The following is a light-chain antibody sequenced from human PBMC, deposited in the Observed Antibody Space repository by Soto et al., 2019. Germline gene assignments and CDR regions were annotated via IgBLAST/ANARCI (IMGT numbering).Light chain of an antibody. Sequence: DIQMTQSPSTLSASVGDRATITCRASQSISSRLAWYQQKPGKAPKLLIYKASSLESGVPSRFSGSGSGTEFTFTISSLQPDDFATYYCQQYNSYPWTFGQGTKVEIK. CDR2: KAS. CDR1: QSISSR. CDR3: QQYNSYPWT. V-gene: IGKV1-5*03. J-gene: IGKJ1*01.